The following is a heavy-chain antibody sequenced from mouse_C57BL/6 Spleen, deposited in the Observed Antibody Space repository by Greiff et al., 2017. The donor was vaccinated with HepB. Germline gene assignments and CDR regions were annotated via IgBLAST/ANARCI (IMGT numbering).Heavy chain of an antibody. CDR3: ARSGGSDDDGGDFDV. J-gene: IGHJ1*03. CDR1: GYTFTDYY. Sequence: EVQLQQSGPELVKPGASVKMSCKASGYTFTDYYMHWVKQSHGKSLEWIGYIYPNNGGNGYNQKFKGKATLTVDKSSSTAYMELRSLTSEDSAVYYGARSGGSDDDGGDFDVWGTGTTVTVSS. CDR2: IYPNNGGN. D-gene: IGHD2-4*01. V-gene: IGHV1-34*01.